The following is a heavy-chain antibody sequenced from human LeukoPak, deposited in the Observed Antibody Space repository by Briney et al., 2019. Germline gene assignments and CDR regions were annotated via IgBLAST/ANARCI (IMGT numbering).Heavy chain of an antibody. D-gene: IGHD3-22*01. CDR1: GYSVTNYW. Sequence: GESLKISCKGSGYSVTNYWIGWVRQMPGKGLEWMGSIYAGDSDTRYSPSFQGQVTISADKSISTAYLQWSSLKASDTAMYYCAGLDYDSGGHARWFDPWGQGTLVTVSS. CDR3: AGLDYDSGGHARWFDP. CDR2: IYAGDSDT. V-gene: IGHV5-51*01. J-gene: IGHJ5*02.